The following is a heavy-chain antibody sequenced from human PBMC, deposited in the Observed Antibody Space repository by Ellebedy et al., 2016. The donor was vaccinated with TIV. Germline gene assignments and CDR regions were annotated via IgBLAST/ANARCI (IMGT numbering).Heavy chain of an antibody. CDR3: AREGDIDAFDI. D-gene: IGHD3-10*01. J-gene: IGHJ3*02. CDR1: GFTFSSYW. Sequence: GESLKISCAASGFTFSSYWMHWVRQAPGKGLVWVSRISRDGSSTSYADSVKGRFTISRDNAKNTLYLQMNSLRAEDTAVYYCAREGDIDAFDIWGQGTMVTVSS. CDR2: ISRDGSST. V-gene: IGHV3-74*01.